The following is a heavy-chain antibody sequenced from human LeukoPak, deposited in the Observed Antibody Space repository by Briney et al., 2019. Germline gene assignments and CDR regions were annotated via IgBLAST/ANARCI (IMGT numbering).Heavy chain of an antibody. CDR2: VYCSGST. Sequence: SETLSLTCTVSGGSISSSTYYWAWIRQPPGKGLEWIGTVYCSGSTYYSPSLKSRVTISVDTSNNQFSLKLSSVTATDTAVYYCARLGHSVTYYVDHYYFEYWGQGTLVTVSS. D-gene: IGHD1-26*01. CDR3: ARLGHSVTYYVDHYYFEY. V-gene: IGHV4-39*01. CDR1: GGSISSSTYY. J-gene: IGHJ4*02.